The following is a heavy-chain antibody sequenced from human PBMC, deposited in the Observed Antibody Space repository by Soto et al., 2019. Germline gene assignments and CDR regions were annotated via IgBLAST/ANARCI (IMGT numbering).Heavy chain of an antibody. CDR2: FYYSGTT. CDR1: GXSITASYSN. J-gene: IGHJ4*02. Sequence: SXXLXLTXXVSGXSITASYSNWAWIRQPPGKGLEWIGTFYYSGTTSQNPPLRSRITISGDTSRNQFSLNLRSVTAADSGVYYCAKLVRDDVRRSDLDHWGQGTLVTVSS. D-gene: IGHD3-10*02. V-gene: IGHV4-39*01. CDR3: AKLVRDDVRRSDLDH.